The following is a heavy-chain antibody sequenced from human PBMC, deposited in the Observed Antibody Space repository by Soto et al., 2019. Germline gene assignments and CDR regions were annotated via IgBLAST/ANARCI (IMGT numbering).Heavy chain of an antibody. CDR3: ATHCSSTSCYYTFDP. CDR2: INHYGST. V-gene: IGHV4-34*01. D-gene: IGHD2-2*01. Sequence: QVQLQQWGAGLLKPSETLSLTCAVYSGSFSSYYWSWIRQPPGKGLEWIGQINHYGSTDYNPSLKSRVTISVDTSKNHFSLRLSSVTAADTAMYYCATHCSSTSCYYTFDPWGQGTLVTVSS. J-gene: IGHJ5*02. CDR1: SGSFSSYY.